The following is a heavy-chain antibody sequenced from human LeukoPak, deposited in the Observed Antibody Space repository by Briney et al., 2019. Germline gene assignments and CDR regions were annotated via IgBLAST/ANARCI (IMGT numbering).Heavy chain of an antibody. D-gene: IGHD3-22*01. V-gene: IGHV3-74*01. CDR2: INSDGSST. CDR3: ARGGGMYYYDSGLDY. J-gene: IGHJ4*02. CDR1: GFTFSTYW. Sequence: GGSLRLSCAASGFTFSTYWMHWVRQAPGKGLVWVSRINSDGSSTSCADSVKGRFTISRDNAKNTLYLQMNSLRAEDTAVYYCARGGGMYYYDSGLDYWGQGTLVTVSS.